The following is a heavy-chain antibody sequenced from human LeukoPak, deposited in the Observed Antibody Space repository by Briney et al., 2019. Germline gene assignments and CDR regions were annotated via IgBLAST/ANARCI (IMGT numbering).Heavy chain of an antibody. J-gene: IGHJ3*01. Sequence: GGSLRLSCAASGFTFSSYAMSWVRQAPGKGLEWVSSIKSTGSSTYYGDAVKGRFTISRDNSKNTVYLQMHSLRAEDTALYYCAKDRREGYPRDSFDVWGQGTAVTVSS. CDR2: IKSTGSST. V-gene: IGHV3-23*05. CDR3: AKDRREGYPRDSFDV. D-gene: IGHD5-24*01. CDR1: GFTFSSYA.